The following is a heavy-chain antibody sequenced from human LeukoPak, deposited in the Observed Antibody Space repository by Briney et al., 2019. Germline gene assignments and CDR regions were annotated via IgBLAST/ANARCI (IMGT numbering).Heavy chain of an antibody. V-gene: IGHV1-69*06. CDR3: ARGSRWDYGDYYPIDY. CDR2: IIPIFGTA. J-gene: IGHJ4*02. CDR1: GGTFSSYA. Sequence: ASVKVSCKASGGTFSSYAISWVRQAPGQGLEWMGGIIPIFGTANYAQKFQGRVTITADKSTSTAYMELSSLRSEDTAVYYCARGSRWDYGDYYPIDYWGQGTLVTVSS. D-gene: IGHD4-17*01.